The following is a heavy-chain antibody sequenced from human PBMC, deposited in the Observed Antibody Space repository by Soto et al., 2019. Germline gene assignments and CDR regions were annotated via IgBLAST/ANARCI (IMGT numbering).Heavy chain of an antibody. J-gene: IGHJ4*02. V-gene: IGHV1-3*01. CDR3: ARGTRKLLNITMVRGVPFDY. D-gene: IGHD3-10*01. CDR2: INAGNGNT. Sequence: GASVKVSCKASGYTFTSYAMHWVRQAPGQRLEWMGWINAGNGNTKYSQKFQGRVTITRDTSASTAYMELSSLRSEDTAVYYCARGTRKLLNITMVRGVPFDYWGQGTLVTVSS. CDR1: GYTFTSYA.